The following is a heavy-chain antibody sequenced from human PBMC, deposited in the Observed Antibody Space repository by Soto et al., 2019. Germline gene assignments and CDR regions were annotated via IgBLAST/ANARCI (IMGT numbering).Heavy chain of an antibody. CDR3: ARDSGSSGPIDY. CDR2: ISYDGSNK. Sequence: QVQLVESGGGVVQPGRSLRLSCAASGFTFSSYAMHWVRQAPGKGLEWVAVISYDGSNKYYADSVKGRFTISRDTSKNTLYLQMNSLRAEDTAVYYCARDSGSSGPIDYWGQGTLVTVSS. CDR1: GFTFSSYA. V-gene: IGHV3-30-3*01. D-gene: IGHD6-13*01. J-gene: IGHJ4*02.